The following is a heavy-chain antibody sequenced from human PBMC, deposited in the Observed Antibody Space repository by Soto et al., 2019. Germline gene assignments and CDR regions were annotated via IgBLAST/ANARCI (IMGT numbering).Heavy chain of an antibody. CDR1: GGSMRNYF. CDR3: AAGEASSRNLAPYYLDF. Sequence: SETLSLTCTVSGGSMRNYFWTWIRQPPGKGLEWIGYIHYSGTTSFFPSYNPSLRSRVTISEDTSKNQFSLKLLSVTTADTAVFFCAAGEASSRNLAPYYLDFWGQGTLVTVS. D-gene: IGHD6-13*01. CDR2: IHYSGTT. J-gene: IGHJ4*02. V-gene: IGHV4-59*01.